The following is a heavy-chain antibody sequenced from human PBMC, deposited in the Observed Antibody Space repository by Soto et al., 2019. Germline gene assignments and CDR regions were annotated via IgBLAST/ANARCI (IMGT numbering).Heavy chain of an antibody. J-gene: IGHJ5*02. V-gene: IGHV4-31*03. D-gene: IGHD6-13*01. CDR2: IYYSGST. CDR1: GGSISSGGYY. CDR3: ARARIAAALVWFDP. Sequence: PSETLSLTCTVSGGSISSGGYYWSWIRQHPGKGLEWIGYIYYSGSTYYNPSLKSRVTISVDTSKNQFSLKLSSVTAADTAVYYCARARIAAALVWFDPWGQGTLVTVSS.